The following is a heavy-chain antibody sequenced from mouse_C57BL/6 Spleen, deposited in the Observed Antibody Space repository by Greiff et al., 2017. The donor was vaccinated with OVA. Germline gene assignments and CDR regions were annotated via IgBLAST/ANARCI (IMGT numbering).Heavy chain of an antibody. CDR2: INPSSGYT. CDR3: ARDPFYDDDGGYAMDY. Sequence: VKLMESGAELARPGASVKMSCKASGYTFTSYTMHWVKQRPGQGLEWIGYINPSSGYTKYNQKFKDKATLTADKSSSTAYMQLSSLTSEDSAVYYCARDPFYDDDGGYAMDYWGQGTSVTVSS. CDR1: GYTFTSYT. D-gene: IGHD2-4*01. V-gene: IGHV1-4*01. J-gene: IGHJ4*01.